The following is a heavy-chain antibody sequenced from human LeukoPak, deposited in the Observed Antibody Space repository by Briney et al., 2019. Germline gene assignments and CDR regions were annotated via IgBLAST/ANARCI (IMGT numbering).Heavy chain of an antibody. CDR2: IYYSGST. Sequence: PSETLSLTCTVSGASISSYYWSWIRQPPGKGLEWIGYIYYSGSTNYNPSLKSRVTISVDTSKNQFSLKLSSVTAADTAVYYCARISTTVVTPWFDHWGQGTLVTVSS. D-gene: IGHD4-23*01. J-gene: IGHJ5*02. CDR1: GASISSYY. CDR3: ARISTTVVTPWFDH. V-gene: IGHV4-59*01.